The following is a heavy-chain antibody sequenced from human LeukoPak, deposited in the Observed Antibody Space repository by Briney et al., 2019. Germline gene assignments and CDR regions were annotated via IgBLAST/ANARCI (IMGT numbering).Heavy chain of an antibody. V-gene: IGHV3-30*03. CDR1: GFTVSSNY. J-gene: IGHJ3*02. CDR2: ISYDGSNK. Sequence: GGSLRLSCAASGFTVSSNYMSWVRQAPGKGLEWVAVISYDGSNKYYADSVKGRFTISRDNSKNTLYLQMNSLRAEDTAVYYCARDGRQQLKDAFDIWGQGTMVTVSS. D-gene: IGHD6-13*01. CDR3: ARDGRQQLKDAFDI.